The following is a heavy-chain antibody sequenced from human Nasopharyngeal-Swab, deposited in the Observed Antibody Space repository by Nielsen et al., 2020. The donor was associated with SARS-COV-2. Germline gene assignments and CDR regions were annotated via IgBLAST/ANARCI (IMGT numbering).Heavy chain of an antibody. V-gene: IGHV3-15*01. CDR1: GFTFSNAW. CDR2: IKSKTDGGTT. Sequence: GESLKISCAASGFTFSNAWMSWVRQAPGKGLEWVGRIKSKTDGGTTDYAAPVKGRFTISSDDSKNTLYLQMNSLKTEDTAVYYCAGGYSSGWRFDYWGQGTLVTVSS. D-gene: IGHD6-19*01. J-gene: IGHJ4*02. CDR3: AGGYSSGWRFDY.